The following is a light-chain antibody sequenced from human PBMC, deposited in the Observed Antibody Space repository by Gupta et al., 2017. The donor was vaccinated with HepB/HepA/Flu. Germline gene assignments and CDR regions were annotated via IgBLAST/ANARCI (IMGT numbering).Light chain of an antibody. CDR3: NSRDSSGNP. J-gene: IGLJ2*01. Sequence: SSELTQDPAVSVALGQTVRIPCQGDSLRSYYASWYQQKPGQAPVLVIYGKNNRPSGIPDRFSGSSSGNTASLTITGAQAEDEADYYCNSRDSSGNPFGGGTKLTVL. CDR1: SLRSYY. V-gene: IGLV3-19*01. CDR2: GKN.